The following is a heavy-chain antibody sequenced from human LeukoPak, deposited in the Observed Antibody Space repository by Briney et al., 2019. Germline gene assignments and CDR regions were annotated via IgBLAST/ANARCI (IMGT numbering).Heavy chain of an antibody. V-gene: IGHV5-51*01. CDR2: IYPGDSDT. Sequence: GESLKISCQGSGYSFTTYWIAWLRQMPGKGLEWMGIIYPGDSDTIYSPSFQCQVTISADKSITTSHLYWSSLKASDSAMYYCARSGHTSSDFDYWGQGTLVTVSS. CDR3: ARSGHTSSDFDY. J-gene: IGHJ4*02. CDR1: GYSFTTYW. D-gene: IGHD2-2*01.